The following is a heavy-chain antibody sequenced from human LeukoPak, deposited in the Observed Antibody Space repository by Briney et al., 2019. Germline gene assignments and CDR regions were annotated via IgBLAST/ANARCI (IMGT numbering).Heavy chain of an antibody. CDR1: GYTFTSYD. CDR3: ARTGVAVAGPKAY. Sequence: ASVKVSCKASGYTFTSYDINWVRQATGQGLEWMGWMNPNSGNTGYAQKFQGRVTMTRNTSISTAYMELSSLRSEDTAVYYCARTGVAVAGPKAYWGQRTLVTVSS. CDR2: MNPNSGNT. V-gene: IGHV1-8*01. D-gene: IGHD6-19*01. J-gene: IGHJ4*02.